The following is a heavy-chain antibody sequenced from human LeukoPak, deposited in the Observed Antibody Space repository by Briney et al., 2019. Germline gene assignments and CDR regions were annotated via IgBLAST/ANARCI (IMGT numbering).Heavy chain of an antibody. Sequence: GGSLRLSCAASGFTFSSYGMHWVRQAPGKGLEWVAFIRYDGSNKYYADSVKGRFTVSRDNSKNTLYLQMNSLRAEDTAVYYCAKDWGWLQFMSGFDYWGQGTLVTVSS. D-gene: IGHD5-24*01. V-gene: IGHV3-30*02. J-gene: IGHJ4*02. CDR1: GFTFSSYG. CDR3: AKDWGWLQFMSGFDY. CDR2: IRYDGSNK.